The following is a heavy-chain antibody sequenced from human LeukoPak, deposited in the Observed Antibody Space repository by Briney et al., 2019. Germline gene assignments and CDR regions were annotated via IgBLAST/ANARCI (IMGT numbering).Heavy chain of an antibody. J-gene: IGHJ4*02. CDR2: INAGNGNT. CDR1: GYTFTSYA. Sequence: GASVKVSCKASGYTFTSYAMQWVRQAPGQRLEWMGWINAGNGNTKYSQKFQGRVTITRHTSASTAYMELSSLRSEDTAVYYCARELGYCSGGSCYSGFGYWGQGTLVTVSS. D-gene: IGHD2-15*01. V-gene: IGHV1-3*01. CDR3: ARELGYCSGGSCYSGFGY.